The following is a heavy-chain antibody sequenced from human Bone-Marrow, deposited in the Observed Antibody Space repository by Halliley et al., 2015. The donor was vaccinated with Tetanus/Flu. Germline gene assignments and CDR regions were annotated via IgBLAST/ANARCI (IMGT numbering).Heavy chain of an antibody. CDR3: AKEMSRRSYDYLAADH. D-gene: IGHD3-16*01. V-gene: IGHV3-30-3*02. CDR2: ISFDGTMK. Sequence: AVISFDGTMKYYIDSVKGRFTISRDNSKNTLFLQMNGLRGEDTALYFCAKEMSRRSYDYLAADHWGQGTLVTVSS. J-gene: IGHJ4*02.